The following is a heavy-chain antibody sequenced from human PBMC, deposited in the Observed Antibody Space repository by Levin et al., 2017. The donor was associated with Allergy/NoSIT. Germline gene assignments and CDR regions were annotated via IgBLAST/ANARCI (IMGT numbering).Heavy chain of an antibody. V-gene: IGHV3-23*01. J-gene: IGHJ4*02. Sequence: HPGGSLRLSCAASGFTFSSYAMSWVRQAPGKGLEWVSAISGGGDSTHYADSVKGRFTISRDNSKNTLYLQMNTLRAEDTAVYYCAKVHCSRTDCYKGARRLFDYWGQGTLVTVSS. D-gene: IGHD2-2*02. CDR2: ISGGGDST. CDR1: GFTFSSYA. CDR3: AKVHCSRTDCYKGARRLFDY.